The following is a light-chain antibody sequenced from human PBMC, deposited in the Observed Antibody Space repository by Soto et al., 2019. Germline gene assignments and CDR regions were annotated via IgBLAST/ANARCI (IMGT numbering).Light chain of an antibody. J-gene: IGLJ2*01. Sequence: QAVVTQSSSASASLGSSVKLTCTLSSGHSSYIIAWHQQQTGKAPRYLMKLEGSGSYNKGSGVPDRFSGSSSGADRYLTISNLQSEDEADYYCETWDSNTLVFGGGTKVTVL. CDR1: SGHSSYI. CDR3: ETWDSNTLV. V-gene: IGLV4-60*03. CDR2: LEGSGSY.